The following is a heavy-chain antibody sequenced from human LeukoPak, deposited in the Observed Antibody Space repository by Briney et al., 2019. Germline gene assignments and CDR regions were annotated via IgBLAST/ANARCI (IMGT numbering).Heavy chain of an antibody. D-gene: IGHD4-17*01. CDR2: ISAYNGNT. Sequence: ASVKVSCKASGYTFTSYGISWVRQAPGQGLEWMGWISAYNGNTSYAQKFQGRVTMTTDTSTSTAYMELRSLRSDDTAVYYCARTTVTTDWYFDLWGRGTLVTVSS. CDR3: ARTTVTTDWYFDL. V-gene: IGHV1-18*01. CDR1: GYTFTSYG. J-gene: IGHJ2*01.